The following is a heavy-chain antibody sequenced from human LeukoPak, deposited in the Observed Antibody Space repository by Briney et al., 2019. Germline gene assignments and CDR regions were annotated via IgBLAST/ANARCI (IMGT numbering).Heavy chain of an antibody. CDR3: ARDQIRSSTSCCLFDP. CDR2: VIPIFGTS. Sequence: SVKVSCQPSGGTFRHYAISWLRQAAAQGLAWVGGVIPIFGTSNYAQKFQGRVTITADESTSTAYMKLSSLRSEDTAVYYCARDQIRSSTSCCLFDPWGQGTLVTVSS. CDR1: GGTFRHYA. V-gene: IGHV1-69*13. J-gene: IGHJ5*02. D-gene: IGHD2-2*01.